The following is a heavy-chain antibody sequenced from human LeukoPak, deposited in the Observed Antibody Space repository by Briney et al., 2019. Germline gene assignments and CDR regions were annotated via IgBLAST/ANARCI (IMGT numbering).Heavy chain of an antibody. CDR1: GYNFTSSD. CDR2: MNPNSGNT. D-gene: IGHD3-3*01. Sequence: ASVKVSCKASGYNFTSSDINWVRQATGQGLEWMGWMNPNSGNTGYAQKFQGRITITRNTSISTAYMELSGRRSEDTAVYYCARGRWFLSWYYFDYWGQGTLVTVSS. CDR3: ARGRWFLSWYYFDY. V-gene: IGHV1-8*01. J-gene: IGHJ4*02.